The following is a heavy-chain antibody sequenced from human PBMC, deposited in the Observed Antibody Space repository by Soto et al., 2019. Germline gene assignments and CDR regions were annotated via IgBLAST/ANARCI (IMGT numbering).Heavy chain of an antibody. CDR2: INHSGST. J-gene: IGHJ4*02. Sequence: TSETLSLTCAVYGGSFSGYYWSWIRQSPGKGLEWIGEINHSGSTNYTPSLKTRVTISVDTSKNQVSLKLSPVTAADTAVYYCARTTAFVSGTYPPAHFDYWGQGTRVTVSS. V-gene: IGHV4-34*01. CDR1: GGSFSGYY. CDR3: ARTTAFVSGTYPPAHFDY. D-gene: IGHD3-16*01.